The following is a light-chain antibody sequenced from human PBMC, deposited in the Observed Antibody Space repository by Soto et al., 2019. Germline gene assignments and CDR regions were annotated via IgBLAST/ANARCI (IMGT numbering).Light chain of an antibody. V-gene: IGLV2-23*01. CDR3: CSYARGSTLV. CDR2: EGS. J-gene: IGLJ2*01. CDR1: SSDVGSYNL. Sequence: QSVLTRPASVSGSPGQSITISCTGTSSDVGSYNLVSWYQQHPGKAPKLMIYEGSKRPSGVSNRFSGSKSGNTASLTISGLQAEDEADYFCCSYARGSTLVFGGGTKLTVL.